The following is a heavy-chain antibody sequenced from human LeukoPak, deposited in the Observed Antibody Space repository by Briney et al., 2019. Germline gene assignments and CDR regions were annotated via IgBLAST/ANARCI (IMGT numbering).Heavy chain of an antibody. CDR3: ARPYYDYVWGSYRYLVLGAFDI. CDR2: FYYSGST. D-gene: IGHD3-16*02. CDR1: GGSISSYY. J-gene: IGHJ3*02. V-gene: IGHV4-59*01. Sequence: SGTLSLTGTVPGGSISSYYWSWIRQPPGKGLGWMGYFYYSGSTNYNPFLKSRVTISVDTSMNQFSLKLSSVTAADTAVYYCARPYYDYVWGSYRYLVLGAFDIWGQGTMVTVSS.